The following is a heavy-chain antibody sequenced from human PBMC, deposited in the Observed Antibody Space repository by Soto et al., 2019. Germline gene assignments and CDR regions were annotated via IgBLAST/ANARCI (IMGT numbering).Heavy chain of an antibody. D-gene: IGHD4-17*01. V-gene: IGHV3-49*04. Sequence: PGGPLRLSSTASGFTFGYYAMSWVRQSPGKGLEWVGFIRSKAYGGTTEYAASVKGRFTISRDDSKSIAYLQMNSLKTEDTAVYYCTRVGVTTVTSYYFDYWGQGTLVTVSS. CDR2: IRSKAYGGTT. CDR3: TRVGVTTVTSYYFDY. J-gene: IGHJ4*02. CDR1: GFTFGYYA.